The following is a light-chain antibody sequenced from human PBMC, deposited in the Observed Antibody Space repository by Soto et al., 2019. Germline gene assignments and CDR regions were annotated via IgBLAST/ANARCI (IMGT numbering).Light chain of an antibody. CDR3: HPLESDPPWT. V-gene: IGKV1-9*01. J-gene: IGKJ1*01. CDR1: QDISNY. Sequence: IQLTQSPSSLSASVGDRVTVTCRASQDISNYLAWSQQSPGRAPKLLIYLASTLESGVPSRFSGSGSGTDFTLTISSLQPEDFATYYCHPLESDPPWTCGQGTRVEIK. CDR2: LAS.